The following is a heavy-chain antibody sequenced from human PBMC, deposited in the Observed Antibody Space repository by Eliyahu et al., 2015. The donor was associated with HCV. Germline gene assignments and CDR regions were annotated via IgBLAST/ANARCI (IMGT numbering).Heavy chain of an antibody. CDR3: ARRGVVVPAALDI. V-gene: IGHV4-39*01. J-gene: IGHJ3*02. CDR1: GGSISSSSYY. Sequence: QLQLQESGPGLVKPSETLSLTCTVSGGSISSSSYYWGWIRQPPGKGLEWIGSIYYSGSTYXNPSLKSRVTISVDTSKNQFSLKLSSVTAADTAVYYCARRGVVVPAALDIWGQGTMVTVSS. CDR2: IYYSGST. D-gene: IGHD2-2*01.